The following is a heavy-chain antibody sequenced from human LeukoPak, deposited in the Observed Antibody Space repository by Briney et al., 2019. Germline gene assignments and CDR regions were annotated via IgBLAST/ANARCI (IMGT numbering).Heavy chain of an antibody. CDR2: INPNSGGT. CDR3: ARRSRHSSTSCPLGY. D-gene: IGHD2-2*01. CDR1: GHTFTGYY. Sequence: ASVKVSCKASGHTFTGYYMHWVRQAPGQGLEWMGWINPNSGGTNYAQKFQGRVTMTRDTSISTAYMELSRLRSDDTAVYYCARRSRHSSTSCPLGYWGQGTLVTVSS. J-gene: IGHJ4*02. V-gene: IGHV1-2*02.